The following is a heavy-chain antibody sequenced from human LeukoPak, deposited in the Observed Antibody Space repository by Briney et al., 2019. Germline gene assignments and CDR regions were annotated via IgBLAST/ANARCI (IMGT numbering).Heavy chain of an antibody. V-gene: IGHV3-23*01. D-gene: IGHD6-19*01. J-gene: IGHJ4*02. CDR2: ISGSGGST. CDR1: GFTFSSYA. CDR3: AKSIAVAGTPTDY. Sequence: GGSLRLSCAASGFTFSSYAMSWVRQAPGKGLEWVSAISGSGGSTYYADSVKGRFTISRDNSKSTLYLQMNSLRAEDTAVYYCAKSIAVAGTPTDYWGQGTLVTVSS.